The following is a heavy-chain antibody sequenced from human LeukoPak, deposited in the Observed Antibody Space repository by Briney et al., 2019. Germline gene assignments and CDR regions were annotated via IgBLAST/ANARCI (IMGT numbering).Heavy chain of an antibody. CDR3: ARVDYSSRWSPVGYYFDY. J-gene: IGHJ4*02. Sequence: ASVKVSCKASGYTFTSYGISWVRQAPGQGLEWMGWISAYNGNTNYAQKLQGRVTMTTDRYTSTAYMELRSLRSDDTAVYYCARVDYSSRWSPVGYYFDYWGQGTMVTVSS. D-gene: IGHD6-13*01. V-gene: IGHV1-18*01. CDR1: GYTFTSYG. CDR2: ISAYNGNT.